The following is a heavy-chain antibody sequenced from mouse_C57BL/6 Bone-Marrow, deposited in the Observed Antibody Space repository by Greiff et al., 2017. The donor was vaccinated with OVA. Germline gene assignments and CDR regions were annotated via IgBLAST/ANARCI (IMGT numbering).Heavy chain of an antibody. CDR1: GFTFSSYG. V-gene: IGHV5-6*02. J-gene: IGHJ2*01. D-gene: IGHD1-1*01. CDR3: ARVYYGSSYAD. Sequence: DVKLVESGGDLVKPGGSLKLSCAASGFTFSSYGMSWVRQTPDKRLEWVATISSGGSYTYYPDSVKGRFTISRDNAKNTLYLQMSSLKSEDTARYYCARVYYGSSYADWGQGTTLTVSS. CDR2: ISSGGSYT.